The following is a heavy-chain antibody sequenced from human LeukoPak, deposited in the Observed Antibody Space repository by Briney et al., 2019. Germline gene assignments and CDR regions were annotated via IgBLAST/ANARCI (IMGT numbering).Heavy chain of an antibody. D-gene: IGHD1-26*01. Sequence: ASVKVSCKGSGYTFRSYDITWVRQAPGQGLQWMGWISDYNGKTKYAPEFQGRVTLTTDTSTNTAYMELRSLRVDDTAVYFCARAMAVGAFTFDYWGQGTLVTVSP. CDR3: ARAMAVGAFTFDY. CDR1: GYTFRSYD. CDR2: ISDYNGKT. V-gene: IGHV1-18*01. J-gene: IGHJ4*02.